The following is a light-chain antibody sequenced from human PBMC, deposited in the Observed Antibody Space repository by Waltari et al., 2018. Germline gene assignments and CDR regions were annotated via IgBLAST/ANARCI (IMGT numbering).Light chain of an antibody. CDR1: QSVSTN. J-gene: IGKJ5*01. CDR3: QQYSTWPPLT. CDR2: GAS. V-gene: IGKV3-15*01. Sequence: ETVMTQSTATLSVSQGERVNLSCRASQSVSTNLAWYQQKPGQAPRLLIDGASTRATGTPARFSGSGSGTEFTLTISSLQSEDFAVYYCQQYSTWPPLTFGQGTRLEIK.